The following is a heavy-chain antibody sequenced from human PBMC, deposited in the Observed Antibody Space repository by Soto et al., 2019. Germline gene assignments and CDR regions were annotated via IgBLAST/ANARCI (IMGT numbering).Heavy chain of an antibody. CDR3: AIPLWSDDYNWVYFAL. V-gene: IGHV3-30-3*01. CDR1: GFTFSSYA. J-gene: IGHJ2*01. D-gene: IGHD4-4*01. CDR2: ISYDGSNK. Sequence: QVQLVESGGGVIQPGRSLRLSCAASGFTFSSYAMHWVRQAPGKGLEWVAVISYDGSNKYYADSVQGRFPISRDNSKNTLSLPMNSLRPEDTAVYYCAIPLWSDDYNWVYFALWGRGTLVTVSS.